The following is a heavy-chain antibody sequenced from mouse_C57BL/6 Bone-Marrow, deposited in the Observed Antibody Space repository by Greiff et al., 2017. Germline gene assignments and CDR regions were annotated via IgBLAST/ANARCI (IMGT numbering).Heavy chain of an antibody. CDR2: ISSGSSTI. CDR3: AILYYGSSHWYFDV. J-gene: IGHJ1*03. V-gene: IGHV5-17*01. Sequence: DVHLVESGGGLVKPGGSLKLSCAASGFTFSDYGMHWVRQAPEKGLEWVAYISSGSSTIYYADTVKGRFTISRDNAKNTLFLQMTSLRSEDTAMYYCAILYYGSSHWYFDVWGTGTTVTVSS. CDR1: GFTFSDYG. D-gene: IGHD1-1*01.